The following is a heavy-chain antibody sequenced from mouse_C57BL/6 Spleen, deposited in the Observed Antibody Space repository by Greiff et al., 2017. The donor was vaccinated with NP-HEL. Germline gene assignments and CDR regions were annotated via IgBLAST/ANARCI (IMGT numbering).Heavy chain of an antibody. J-gene: IGHJ3*01. Sequence: QVQLQQPGAELVMPGASVKLSCKASGYTFTSYWMHWVKQRPGQGLEWIGEIDPSDSYTNYNQKFKGKSTLTVDKSSSTAYMQLSSLTSEDSAVYYCALLRQFAYWGQGTLVTVSA. CDR2: IDPSDSYT. D-gene: IGHD1-1*01. V-gene: IGHV1-69*01. CDR3: ALLRQFAY. CDR1: GYTFTSYW.